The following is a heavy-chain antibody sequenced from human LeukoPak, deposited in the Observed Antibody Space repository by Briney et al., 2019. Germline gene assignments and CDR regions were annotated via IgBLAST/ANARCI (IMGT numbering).Heavy chain of an antibody. CDR3: AREVLVYSYGDYYYYGMDV. CDR1: GFTFSSYW. Sequence: QPGGSLRLSCAASGFTFSSYWMSWVRQAPGKGLEWVANIKRDGSEKYYVDSVKGRFTISRDNAKNSLYLQMNSLRAEDTAVYYCAREVLVYSYGDYYYYGMDVWGQGTTVTVSS. D-gene: IGHD5-18*01. V-gene: IGHV3-7*01. J-gene: IGHJ6*02. CDR2: IKRDGSEK.